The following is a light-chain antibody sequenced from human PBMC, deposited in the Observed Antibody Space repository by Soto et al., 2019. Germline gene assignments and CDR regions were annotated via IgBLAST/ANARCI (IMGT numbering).Light chain of an antibody. CDR1: QSISSW. J-gene: IGKJ1*01. V-gene: IGKV1-5*01. Sequence: DIQMTQSPSTLSASVGDRVPITCRASQSISSWLAWYQQKPGKAPKLLIYDASILESGVPSRFSGSGSGTEFSLTISRLQPDDFATYYCQQYETFSGTFGPGTKVDIK. CDR2: DAS. CDR3: QQYETFSGT.